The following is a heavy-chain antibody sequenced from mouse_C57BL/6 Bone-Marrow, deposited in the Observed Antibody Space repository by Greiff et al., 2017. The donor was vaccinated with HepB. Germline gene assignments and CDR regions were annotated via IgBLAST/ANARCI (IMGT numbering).Heavy chain of an antibody. V-gene: IGHV3-6*01. CDR1: GYSITSGYY. D-gene: IGHD1-1*01. CDR3: ARDGYGSRDY. CDR2: ISYDGSN. Sequence: VQLQQSGPGLVKPSQSLSLTCSVTGYSITSGYYWNWIRQFPGNKLEWMGYISYDGSNNYNPSLKNRISITRDTSKNQFFLKLNSVTTEDTATYYCARDGYGSRDYWGQGTTLTVSS. J-gene: IGHJ2*01.